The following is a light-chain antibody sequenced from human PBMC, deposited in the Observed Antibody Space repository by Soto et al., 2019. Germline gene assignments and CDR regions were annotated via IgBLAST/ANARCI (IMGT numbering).Light chain of an antibody. CDR1: QDISTY. V-gene: IGKV1-9*01. CDR2: AAS. Sequence: DTQLTQSPSFLSASVGDRVTITCRASQDISTYLAWYQQKPGKAPKLLIYAASTLQSGVPSRFGGGGSGTEFTLTISSLQPEDFATYYCQQLNSSPFTFGPGTKVDIK. CDR3: QQLNSSPFT. J-gene: IGKJ3*01.